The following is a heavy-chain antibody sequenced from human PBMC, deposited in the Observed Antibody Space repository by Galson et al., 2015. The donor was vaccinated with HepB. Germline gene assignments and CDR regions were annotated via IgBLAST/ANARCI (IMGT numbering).Heavy chain of an antibody. CDR3: ARAAGGSRYFLDY. CDR2: IRNKADFYTT. CDR1: GFTFSDHH. V-gene: IGHV3-72*01. J-gene: IGHJ4*02. Sequence: SLRLSCAASGFTFSDHHMDWVRQAPGKGLEWVGRIRNKADFYTTEYAASVKGRFTISRDDSKNSLYLQMNSLKTEDTAVYYCARAAGGSRYFLDYWGQGTLVTVSS. D-gene: IGHD2-15*01.